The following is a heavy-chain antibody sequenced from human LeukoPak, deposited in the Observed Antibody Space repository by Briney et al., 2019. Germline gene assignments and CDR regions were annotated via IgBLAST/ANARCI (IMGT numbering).Heavy chain of an antibody. V-gene: IGHV1-46*01. J-gene: IGHJ4*02. CDR2: INPSGGST. CDR1: GYTFTSYY. Sequence: ASVKVSCKATGYTFTSYYMHWVRQAPGQGLEWMGIINPSGGSTSYAQKFQGRVTMTRDTSTNTVYMELSSLRSEDTAVYFCARATLSDYYFNYWGQGTLVTVSS. CDR3: ARATLSDYYFNY.